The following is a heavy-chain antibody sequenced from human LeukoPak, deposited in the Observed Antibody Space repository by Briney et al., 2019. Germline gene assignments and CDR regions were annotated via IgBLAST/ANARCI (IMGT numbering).Heavy chain of an antibody. CDR2: IKSKSDGGTT. CDR1: EFTLSNAW. V-gene: IGHV3-15*01. D-gene: IGHD6-19*01. CDR3: TTAQYSSGWYYFDY. J-gene: IGHJ4*02. Sequence: GGSLRLSCAASEFTLSNAWMTWVRQAPGKGPEWVGRIKSKSDGGTTDYAAPVKGRFTISRDDSKNTLFLQMNSLKTEDTAMYYCTTAQYSSGWYYFDYWGQGTLVTASS.